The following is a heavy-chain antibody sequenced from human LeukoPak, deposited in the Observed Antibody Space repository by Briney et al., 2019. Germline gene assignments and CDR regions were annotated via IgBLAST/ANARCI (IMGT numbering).Heavy chain of an antibody. J-gene: IGHJ4*02. CDR2: MWYDESKE. Sequence: PGRSLRLSCAASGFTFSNYGMHWVRQAPGKGLEWVAVMWYDESKEYSGDSVKGRFTISRDNSKSTLYLQMDSLRTDDTAMYYCARAPWGVGATPPYWGQGTLVTVSS. CDR1: GFTFSNYG. CDR3: ARAPWGVGATPPY. D-gene: IGHD1-26*01. V-gene: IGHV3-33*01.